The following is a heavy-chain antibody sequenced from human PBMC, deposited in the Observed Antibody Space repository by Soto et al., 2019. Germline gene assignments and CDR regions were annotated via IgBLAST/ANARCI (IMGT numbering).Heavy chain of an antibody. D-gene: IGHD3-22*01. V-gene: IGHV3-30-3*01. CDR1: GFTFSSYA. CDR2: ISYDGSNK. Sequence: PGGSLRLSCAASGFTFSSYAMHWVRQAPGKGLEWVAVISYDGSNKYYADSVKGRFTISRDNSKNTLYLQMNSLRAEDTAVYYCARDPAEFNYDSSGIGGAFDIWGQGTMVTVSS. J-gene: IGHJ3*02. CDR3: ARDPAEFNYDSSGIGGAFDI.